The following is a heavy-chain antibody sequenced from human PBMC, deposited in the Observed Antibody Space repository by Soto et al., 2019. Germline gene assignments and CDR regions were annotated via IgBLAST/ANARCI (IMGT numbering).Heavy chain of an antibody. CDR3: ARGLSLWLPQSFYNWFDP. V-gene: IGHV4-59*12. Sequence: QVQLQESAPGLVKPSETLSLTCTVSGGSISSYYWTWIRQTPGRGLEWIGYIYSDGSTKYNRSLKSRVTISLDTSHTKSAPRLTSAPAADTAVYYCARGLSLWLPQSFYNWFDPWGQGTLVIVSS. CDR1: GGSISSYY. J-gene: IGHJ5*02. CDR2: IYSDGST. D-gene: IGHD5-18*01.